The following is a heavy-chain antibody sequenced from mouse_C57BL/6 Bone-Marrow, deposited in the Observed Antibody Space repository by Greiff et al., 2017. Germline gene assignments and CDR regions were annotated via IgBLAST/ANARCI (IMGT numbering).Heavy chain of an antibody. Sequence: EVNVVDSGGGLVKPGGSLKLSCAASGFTFSDYGMHWVRQAPEKGLEWVAYISSGSSTIYYADTVKGRFTISRDNAKNTLFLQMTSLRSEDTAMYYCAKNLLLRFYAMDYWGQGTSVTVSS. CDR1: GFTFSDYG. D-gene: IGHD1-1*01. CDR2: ISSGSSTI. CDR3: AKNLLLRFYAMDY. J-gene: IGHJ4*01. V-gene: IGHV5-17*01.